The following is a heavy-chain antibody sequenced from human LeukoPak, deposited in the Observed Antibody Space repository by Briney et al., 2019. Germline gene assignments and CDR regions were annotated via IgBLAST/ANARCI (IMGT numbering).Heavy chain of an antibody. D-gene: IGHD4-23*01. CDR1: GLTFSRYW. Sequence: GGSLRLSCAASGLTFSRYWMTWLRQAPGKGLEWVANIKQDGSEKYYVDSVKGRFTISSDNSINTLYLQMNSLRVEDTAVYYCAKDHGGDYWGQGTLVTVSS. CDR2: IKQDGSEK. J-gene: IGHJ4*02. V-gene: IGHV3-7*01. CDR3: AKDHGGDY.